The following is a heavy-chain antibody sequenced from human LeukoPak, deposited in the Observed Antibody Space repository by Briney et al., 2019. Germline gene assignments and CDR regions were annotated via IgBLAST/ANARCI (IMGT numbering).Heavy chain of an antibody. CDR1: GFTFSDYY. D-gene: IGHD5-18*01. J-gene: IGHJ4*02. CDR2: ITSSAGTI. Sequence: GGSLRLSCAASGFTFSDYYMSWIRQAPGKGLEWVSYITSSAGTIYYADSVKGRFTISRDNAKNSLSLQMNSLRAEDTAVYYCARVYSGFSYGLYLYYFDYWGQGTLVTVSS. CDR3: ARVYSGFSYGLYLYYFDY. V-gene: IGHV3-11*01.